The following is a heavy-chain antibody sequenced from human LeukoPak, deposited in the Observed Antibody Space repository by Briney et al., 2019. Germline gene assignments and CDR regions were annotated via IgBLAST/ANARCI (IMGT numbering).Heavy chain of an antibody. D-gene: IGHD3-16*02. CDR1: GFTFDDYA. CDR2: ISGDGGST. Sequence: PGGSLRLSCAASGFTFDDYAMHWVRQAPGKGLEWVSLISGDGGSTYYADSVKGRFTISRDNSKDTLYLQMNSLRAEDTAIYYCVRDIELSTWGLGTMVSVSS. V-gene: IGHV3-43*02. CDR3: VRDIELST. J-gene: IGHJ3*01.